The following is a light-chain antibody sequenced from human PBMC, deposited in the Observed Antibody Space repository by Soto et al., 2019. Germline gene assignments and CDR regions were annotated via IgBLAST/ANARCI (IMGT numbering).Light chain of an antibody. Sequence: EVVLTQSPGTLSLSPRERATLSCRASQSVSNNYLAWYQHKPGQAPRLLIYGASNRAPGIPDRFSGSGSGPDFTLTISRLEPEDVAVYYWQQYAASPRTFGQGTLVEVK. J-gene: IGKJ1*01. V-gene: IGKV3-20*01. CDR1: QSVSNNY. CDR2: GAS. CDR3: QQYAASPRT.